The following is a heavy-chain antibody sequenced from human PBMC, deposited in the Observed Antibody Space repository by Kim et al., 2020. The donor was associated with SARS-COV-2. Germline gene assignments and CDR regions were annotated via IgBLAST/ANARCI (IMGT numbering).Heavy chain of an antibody. V-gene: IGHV1-69*13. Sequence: SVKVSCKASGGTFSSYAISWVRQAPGQGLEWMGGIIPIFGTANYAQKFQGRVTITADESTSTAYMELSSLRSEDTAVYYCARDGETVVKDAFDIWGQGTMVTVSS. CDR1: GGTFSSYA. J-gene: IGHJ3*02. CDR2: IIPIFGTA. CDR3: ARDGETVVKDAFDI. D-gene: IGHD2-15*01.